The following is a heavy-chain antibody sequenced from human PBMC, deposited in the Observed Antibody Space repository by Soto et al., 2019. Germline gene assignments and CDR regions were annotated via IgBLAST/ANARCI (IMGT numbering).Heavy chain of an antibody. V-gene: IGHV1-69*13. CDR1: GGTFSSYA. CDR2: IIPIFGTA. D-gene: IGHD3-3*01. Sequence: ASVKVSCKASGGTFSSYAISWVRQAPGQGLEWMGGIIPIFGTANYAQKFQGRVTITADESTSTACMELSSLRSEDTAVYYCARVGRPYYDFWSGYYPNNWFDPWGQGTLVTVSS. J-gene: IGHJ5*02. CDR3: ARVGRPYYDFWSGYYPNNWFDP.